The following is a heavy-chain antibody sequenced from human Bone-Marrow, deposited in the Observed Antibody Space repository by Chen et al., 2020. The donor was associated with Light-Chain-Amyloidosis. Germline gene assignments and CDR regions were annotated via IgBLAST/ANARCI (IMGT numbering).Heavy chain of an antibody. CDR3: ARGVGVTGDSNFDS. D-gene: IGHD2-21*02. CDR2: INTDIGNA. V-gene: IGHV7-4-1*02. J-gene: IGHJ4*02. CDR1: GYTFTAYS. Sequence: QVHLVQSGSELKKPGASVKLSCKTSGYTFTAYSVNWVRQAPGQGLQWVGRINTDIGNATYAQGFTGRFVISLDTSVTTAYLQITGLKAEDTALYYCARGVGVTGDSNFDSWGQGTRVTVSS.